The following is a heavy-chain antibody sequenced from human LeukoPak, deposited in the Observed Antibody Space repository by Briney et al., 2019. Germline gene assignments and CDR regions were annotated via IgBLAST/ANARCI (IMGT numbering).Heavy chain of an antibody. CDR3: AKDFGSGSFGSEFDY. CDR2: IKQDGSAK. D-gene: IGHD3-10*01. V-gene: IGHV3-7*03. Sequence: GGSLRLSCTASGFTFSDYWMTWVRQAPGKGLEWVANIKQDGSAKYYVDSVKGRFTISRDNSKNTLYLQMNSLRAEDTAVYYCAKDFGSGSFGSEFDYWGQGTLVTVSS. J-gene: IGHJ4*02. CDR1: GFTFSDYW.